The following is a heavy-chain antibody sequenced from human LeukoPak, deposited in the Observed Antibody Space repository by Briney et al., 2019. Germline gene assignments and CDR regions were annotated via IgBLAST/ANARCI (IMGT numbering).Heavy chain of an antibody. D-gene: IGHD6-19*01. Sequence: PSETLSLTCTVSGGSISSSSYYWGWIRQPPGKGLEWIGSIYYSGSTYYNPSLKSRVTISVDTSKNQFSLKLSSVTAADTAVYYCARRVIAVAGLLDYWGQGTLVTVSS. V-gene: IGHV4-39*01. CDR1: GGSISSSSYY. CDR3: ARRVIAVAGLLDY. CDR2: IYYSGST. J-gene: IGHJ4*02.